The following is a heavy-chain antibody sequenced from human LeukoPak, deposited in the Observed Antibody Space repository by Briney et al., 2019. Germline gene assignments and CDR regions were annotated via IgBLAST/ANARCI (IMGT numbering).Heavy chain of an antibody. CDR2: MNPNSGNT. V-gene: IGHV1-8*01. CDR1: GYTFTSYD. D-gene: IGHD3-22*01. J-gene: IGHJ4*02. Sequence: ASVKVSCKASGYTFTSYDINWVRPATGQGLEWMGWMNPNSGNTGYAQKFQGRVTMTRNTSISTAYMELSSLRSEDTAVYYCARGRIYGYEYDSSGYYPQSYYFDYWGQGTLVTVSS. CDR3: ARGRIYGYEYDSSGYYPQSYYFDY.